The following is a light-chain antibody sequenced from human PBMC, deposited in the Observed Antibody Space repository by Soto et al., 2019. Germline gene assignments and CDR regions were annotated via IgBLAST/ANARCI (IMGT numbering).Light chain of an antibody. J-gene: IGKJ3*01. V-gene: IGKV1-39*01. CDR1: QSISSY. CDR3: QQCYSTPRT. CDR2: AAS. Sequence: DIQMTQSPSSLSASVGDRVTITSRASQSISSYLNWYQQKPRKAPKLLIYAASSLQSGVPSRFSGSGSGTEFTLTISSLQPEDFATYYCQQCYSTPRTFGPGTKVDIK.